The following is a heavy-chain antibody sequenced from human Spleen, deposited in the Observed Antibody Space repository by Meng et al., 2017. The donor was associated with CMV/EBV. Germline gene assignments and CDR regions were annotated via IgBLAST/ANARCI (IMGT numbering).Heavy chain of an antibody. CDR1: GGSFSGYY. J-gene: IGHJ4*02. CDR2: INHSGST. V-gene: IGHV4-34*01. Sequence: SQTLSLTCAMYGGSFSGYYWSWIRQPPGKGLEWIGEINHSGSTNFNPSLKSRVTISVDTSKNQFSLKLSSVTAADTGVYYCARGEKWLLPRHGLDYWGQGTLVTVSS. D-gene: IGHD3-22*01. CDR3: ARGEKWLLPRHGLDY.